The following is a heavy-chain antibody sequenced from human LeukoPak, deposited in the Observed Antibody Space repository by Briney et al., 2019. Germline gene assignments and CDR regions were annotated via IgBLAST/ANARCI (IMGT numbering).Heavy chain of an antibody. CDR1: GFPFSSYA. CDR3: VRGYSFGPSGLDV. V-gene: IGHV3-64D*09. CDR2: ISDSGGST. J-gene: IGHJ6*02. D-gene: IGHD2-15*01. Sequence: GGSLRLSCSASGFPFSSYAMHWVRQAPGKGLEYVSAISDSGGSTYYADSVKGRFTISRDNSKTTLYLQMRSLRAEDKAVYFCVRGYSFGPSGLDVWGQGTTVTVSS.